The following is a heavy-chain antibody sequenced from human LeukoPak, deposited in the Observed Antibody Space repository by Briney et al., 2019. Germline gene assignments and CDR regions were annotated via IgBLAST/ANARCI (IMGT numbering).Heavy chain of an antibody. V-gene: IGHV1-18*01. CDR2: ISAYNGNT. J-gene: IGHJ4*02. CDR1: GYTFTSYG. D-gene: IGHD6-13*01. Sequence: ASVKVSCKASGYTFTSYGISWVRQAPGQGLEWMGWISAYNGNTNYAQKLQGRVTMTTDTSTSTAYMELRSLRSEDTAVYYCARGLSAAAAGTLEDYWGQGTLVTVSS. CDR3: ARGLSAAAAGTLEDY.